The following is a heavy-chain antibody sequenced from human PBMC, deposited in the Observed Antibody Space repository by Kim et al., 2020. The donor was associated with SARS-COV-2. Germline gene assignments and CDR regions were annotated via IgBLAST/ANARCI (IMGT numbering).Heavy chain of an antibody. D-gene: IGHD5-12*01. CDR3: AHLPSLYSGYDYVVVTPEDY. CDR1: GFTFSSYS. J-gene: IGHJ4*02. CDR2: ISSSSSYI. V-gene: IGHV3-21*01. Sequence: GGSLRLSCAASGFTFSSYSMNWVRQAPGKGLEWVSSISSSSSYIYYADSVKGRFTISRDNAKNSLYLQMNSLRAEDTVVYYCAHLPSLYSGYDYVVVTPEDYWGQGTLVTVSS.